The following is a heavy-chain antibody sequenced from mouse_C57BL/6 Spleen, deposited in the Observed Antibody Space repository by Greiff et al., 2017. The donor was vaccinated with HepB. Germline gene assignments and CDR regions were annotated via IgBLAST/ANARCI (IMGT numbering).Heavy chain of an antibody. CDR3: ARSGITTVDYFDY. D-gene: IGHD1-1*01. J-gene: IGHJ2*01. CDR2: INPNNGGT. V-gene: IGHV1-22*01. CDR1: GYTFTDYN. Sequence: EVQLQQSGPELVKPGASVKMSCKASGYTFTDYNMHWVKQSHGKSLEWIGYINPNNGGTSYNQKFKGKATLTVNKSSSTAYMELRSLTSEDSAVYYCARSGITTVDYFDYWGQGTTLTVSS.